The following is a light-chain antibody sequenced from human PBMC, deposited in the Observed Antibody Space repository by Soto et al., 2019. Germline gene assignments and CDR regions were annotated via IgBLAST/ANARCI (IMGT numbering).Light chain of an antibody. V-gene: IGLV1-40*01. CDR2: GNR. Sequence: QSVLTQPPSVSGAPGQRVTISCTGNNSNLGAGYDVHWYQQLPGAAPKLVIFGNRNRPSGVPERFSGSKSGTSAFLAITGIQAEDEADYYCQAYDYSLTASVFGGGTKLTVL. CDR3: QAYDYSLTASV. CDR1: NSNLGAGYD. J-gene: IGLJ3*02.